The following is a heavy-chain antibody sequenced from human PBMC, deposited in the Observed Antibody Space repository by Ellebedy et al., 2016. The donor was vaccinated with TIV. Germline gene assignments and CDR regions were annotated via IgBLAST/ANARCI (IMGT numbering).Heavy chain of an antibody. J-gene: IGHJ6*02. D-gene: IGHD3-22*01. CDR1: GGSISSYY. V-gene: IGHV4-59*01. Sequence: SETLSLTXTVSGGSISSYYWSWIRQPPGKGLEWIGYIYYSGSTNYNPSLKSRVTISVDTSKNQFSLKLSSVTAADTAVYYCARVKRYDSSGYYYYGMDVWGQGTTVTVSS. CDR2: IYYSGST. CDR3: ARVKRYDSSGYYYYGMDV.